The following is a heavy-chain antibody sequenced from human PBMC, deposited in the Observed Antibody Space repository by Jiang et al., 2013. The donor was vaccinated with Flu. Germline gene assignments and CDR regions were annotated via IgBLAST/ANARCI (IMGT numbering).Heavy chain of an antibody. D-gene: IGHD3-3*01. CDR3: ARILGRDFWSGYENWFDP. J-gene: IGHJ5*02. Sequence: KPTQTLTLTCTVSGFSLSNARMGVSWIRQPPGKALEWLAHIFSNDEKSYSTSLKSRLTISKDTSKSQVVLTMTNMDPVDTATYYCARILGRDFWSGYENWFDPGAREPWSPSPQ. CDR2: IFSNDEK. CDR1: GFSLSNARMG. V-gene: IGHV2-26*01.